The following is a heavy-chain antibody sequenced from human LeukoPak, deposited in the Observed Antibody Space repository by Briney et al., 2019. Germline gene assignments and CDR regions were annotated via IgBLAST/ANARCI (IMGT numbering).Heavy chain of an antibody. V-gene: IGHV4-59*11. CDR3: VRDNGSMDGSTSPNYYYGMDV. Sequence: SETLSLTCTVSGGSLISHYWSWLRQPPGKGLECIGKIYYSGTAKYNPSLKSRVTISVDPAKNQFSLRLASVTAADTAVYFCVRDNGSMDGSTSPNYYYGMDVWGQGTTVTVSS. CDR1: GGSLISHY. J-gene: IGHJ6*02. CDR2: IYYSGTA. D-gene: IGHD6-6*01.